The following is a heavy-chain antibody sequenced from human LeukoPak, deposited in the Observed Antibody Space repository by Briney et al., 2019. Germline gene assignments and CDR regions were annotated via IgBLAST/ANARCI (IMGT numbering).Heavy chain of an antibody. D-gene: IGHD3-9*01. V-gene: IGHV3-33*06. CDR2: IWSDASNK. J-gene: IGHJ4*02. CDR3: AKDAERGFDYN. Sequence: GGSLRLSCAASQFTFSHYGMHWARQAPGRGLQWVAVIWSDASNKYYSDSVKGRFTISRDNSKKTLYLEMNNLRAEDTAVYYCAKDAERGFDYNWGQGTLVTVSS. CDR1: QFTFSHYG.